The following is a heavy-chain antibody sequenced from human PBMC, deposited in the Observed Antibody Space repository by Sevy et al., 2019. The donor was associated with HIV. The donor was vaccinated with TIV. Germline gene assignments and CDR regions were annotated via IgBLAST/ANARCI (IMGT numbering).Heavy chain of an antibody. CDR2: IYYSGST. CDR1: GGSISSYY. Sequence: SETLSLTCTVSGGSISSYYWSWIRQPPGKGLEWIGYIYYSGSTNYNPSLKSRVTISVDTSKNQCSLKLSSVTAADTAVYYCARVRMITFGGVIVPNWFDPWGQGTLVTVSS. V-gene: IGHV4-59*01. CDR3: ARVRMITFGGVIVPNWFDP. J-gene: IGHJ5*02. D-gene: IGHD3-16*02.